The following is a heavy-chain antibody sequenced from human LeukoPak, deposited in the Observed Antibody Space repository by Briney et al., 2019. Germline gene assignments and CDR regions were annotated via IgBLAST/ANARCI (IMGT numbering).Heavy chain of an antibody. D-gene: IGHD3-22*01. J-gene: IGHJ4*02. CDR1: GGSISSYY. CDR2: IYYSGST. CDR3: ARHTPYYYDSSGYLDY. Sequence: SETLSLTCTVSGGSISSYYWSWIRQPPGKPLEWIGYIYYSGSTNYNPSLKSRVTISVDTSKNQFSLKLSSVTAADTAVYYCARHTPYYYDSSGYLDYWGQGTLVTVSS. V-gene: IGHV4-59*08.